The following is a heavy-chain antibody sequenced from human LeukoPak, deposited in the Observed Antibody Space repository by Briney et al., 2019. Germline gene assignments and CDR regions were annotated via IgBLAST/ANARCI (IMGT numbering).Heavy chain of an antibody. V-gene: IGHV1-18*01. CDR2: IIAYNGST. D-gene: IGHD3-22*01. Sequence: SVKVSCKASVYTFTSYGISRVRQAPGQGVEWMGWIIAYNGSTNYTQNLQGRVTMTTDPSTSTAYMEVRSLRSDDTAVYYCARTDYYDSIMDVWGEGTTVTVSS. CDR3: ARTDYYDSIMDV. CDR1: VYTFTSYG. J-gene: IGHJ6*01.